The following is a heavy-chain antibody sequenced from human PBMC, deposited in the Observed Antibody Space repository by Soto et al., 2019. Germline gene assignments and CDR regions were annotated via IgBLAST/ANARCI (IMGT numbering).Heavy chain of an antibody. D-gene: IGHD2-2*01. CDR2: ISYSGST. V-gene: IGHV4-39*01. CDR1: GGSISSYSYY. J-gene: IGHJ4*02. CDR3: ARLIRCKTTSCYSDY. Sequence: SETLSLTCTVSGGSISSYSYYWGWIRQSPEKGLEWIASISYSGSTYYNPTLKSRLIISVDTSKSQFSLKLSSVTAADAAVFYCARLIRCKTTSCYSDYWGQGTLVTVSS.